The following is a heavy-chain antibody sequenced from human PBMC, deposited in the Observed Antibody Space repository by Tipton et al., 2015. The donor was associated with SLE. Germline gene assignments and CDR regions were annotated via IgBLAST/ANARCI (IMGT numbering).Heavy chain of an antibody. CDR2: ISYGGGT. Sequence: TLSLTCSVSGGSISSNYWIWIRQPPGKGLEWIGYISYGGGTNYNPSLKSRVTMSVDTAKNQFSLKLTSVTAADTAVYYCARSYRVVPAAISWFDPWGQGTLVTVSS. CDR3: ARSYRVVPAAISWFDP. D-gene: IGHD2-2*01. V-gene: IGHV4-59*08. CDR1: GGSISSNY. J-gene: IGHJ5*02.